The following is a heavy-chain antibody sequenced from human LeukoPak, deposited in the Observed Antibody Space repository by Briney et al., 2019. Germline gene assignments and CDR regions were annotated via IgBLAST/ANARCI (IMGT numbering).Heavy chain of an antibody. CDR1: GFTFSDYY. CDR2: ISGSSNTI. J-gene: IGHJ4*02. Sequence: GGSLRLSCTASGFTFSDYYLSWIRQAPGRGLERVSYISGSSNTIYVANSLRGRFTISRDNARNSLYLQMNILRAEDTAVYYCTRGGGYGSSWYVGNFDHWGQGALVTVSS. V-gene: IGHV3-11*04. CDR3: TRGGGYGSSWYVGNFDH. D-gene: IGHD6-13*01.